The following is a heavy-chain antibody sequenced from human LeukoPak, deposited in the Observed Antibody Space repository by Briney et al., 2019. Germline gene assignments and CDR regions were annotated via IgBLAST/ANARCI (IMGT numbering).Heavy chain of an antibody. CDR1: GFILSNHW. D-gene: IGHD1/OR15-1a*01. Sequence: GSSLRLSCAAPGFILSNHWMTWVRQAPGKGPEWVANMNKDGSEKYYVDSVKGRFTISRDTAKNSLYLQMNNLRAEDTPLYYCARNNDMDVWGQGTTVIVSS. V-gene: IGHV3-7*03. CDR3: ARNNDMDV. J-gene: IGHJ6*02. CDR2: MNKDGSEK.